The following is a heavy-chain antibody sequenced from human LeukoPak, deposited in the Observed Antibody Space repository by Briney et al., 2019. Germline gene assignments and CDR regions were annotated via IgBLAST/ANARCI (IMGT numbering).Heavy chain of an antibody. V-gene: IGHV3-21*01. CDR1: GFTFSSYS. D-gene: IGHD1-26*01. CDR2: ISSSSSYI. J-gene: IGHJ5*02. CDR3: ANFQTVGVKPFEH. Sequence: GGSLRLSCAASGFTFSSYSMNWVRQAPGKGLEWVSSISSSSSYIYYADSVKGRFTISRDNAKNSLYLQMESLRVEDTAVYYCANFQTVGVKPFEHWGQGTLVTVSS.